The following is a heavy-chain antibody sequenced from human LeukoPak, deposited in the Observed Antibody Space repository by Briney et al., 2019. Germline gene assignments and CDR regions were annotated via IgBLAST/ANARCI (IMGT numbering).Heavy chain of an antibody. Sequence: PSETLSLTCAVYGGSFSGYYWSWIRQPPGKGLEWIGEINHSGSTNYNPSLKSRVTISVDTSKNQFSLKLSSVTAADTAVYYCARHRSGRYCSGGSCYSYYYYYYMDVWGKGTTVTISS. CDR1: GGSFSGYY. D-gene: IGHD2-15*01. V-gene: IGHV4-34*01. CDR3: ARHRSGRYCSGGSCYSYYYYYYMDV. CDR2: INHSGST. J-gene: IGHJ6*03.